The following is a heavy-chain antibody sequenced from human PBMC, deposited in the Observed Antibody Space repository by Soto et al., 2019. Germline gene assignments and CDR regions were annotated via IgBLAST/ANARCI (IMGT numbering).Heavy chain of an antibody. CDR3: AKVLTWFSNMEDTVAFDY. V-gene: IGHV3-9*01. J-gene: IGHJ4*02. CDR2: IGWNSDIL. CDR1: GFSFEEYA. Sequence: EVQLVDSGGGLVQPVRSLSISCAASGFSFEEYAMNWVRHSPGKCREWVAGIGWNSDILAYADSVKGRVTISRDNAKHSMYLEMKSLRPEDTALYYCAKVLTWFSNMEDTVAFDYWGQGTLVIVSA. D-gene: IGHD5-18*01.